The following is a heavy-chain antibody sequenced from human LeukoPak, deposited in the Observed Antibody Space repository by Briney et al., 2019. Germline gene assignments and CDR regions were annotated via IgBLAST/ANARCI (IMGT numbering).Heavy chain of an antibody. CDR3: ARQWELLYYFDY. CDR2: ISAYNGNT. D-gene: IGHD1-26*01. Sequence: ASVKVSCKASGYTFTSYGISWVRQAPEQGLEGMGWISAYNGNTNYAQKLQGRVTMTTDTSTSTAYMELRSLRSDDTAVYYCARQWELLYYFDYWGQGTLVTVSS. J-gene: IGHJ4*02. V-gene: IGHV1-18*01. CDR1: GYTFTSYG.